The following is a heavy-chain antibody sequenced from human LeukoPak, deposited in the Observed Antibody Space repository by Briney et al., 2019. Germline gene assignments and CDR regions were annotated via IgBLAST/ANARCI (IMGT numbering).Heavy chain of an antibody. V-gene: IGHV4-4*09. CDR1: GGSISSYY. CDR3: ARRGSYSYYFDY. CDR2: IYTSGST. D-gene: IGHD1-26*01. J-gene: IGHJ4*02. Sequence: PETLSLTCTVSGGSISSYYWSWIRQPPGKGLEWIGYIYTSGSTNYNPSLKSRVTISVDTSKNQFSLKLSSVTAADTAVYYCARRGSYSYYFDYWGQGTLVTVSS.